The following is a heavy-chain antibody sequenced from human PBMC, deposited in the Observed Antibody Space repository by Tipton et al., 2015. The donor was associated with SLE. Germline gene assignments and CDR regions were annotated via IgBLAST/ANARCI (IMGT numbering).Heavy chain of an antibody. J-gene: IGHJ6*03. CDR3: ARGREWNWSPYYMDV. CDR1: GGSISSHY. D-gene: IGHD1-1*01. Sequence: TLSLTCTVSGGSISSHYWSWIRQPPGKTLEWIGYIYSGGSTNYNPSLKTRLTMAVDTSRDQFSLTLNSVTAADTGIYYCARGREWNWSPYYMDVWGKGTTVTVSS. V-gene: IGHV4-59*11. CDR2: IYSGGST.